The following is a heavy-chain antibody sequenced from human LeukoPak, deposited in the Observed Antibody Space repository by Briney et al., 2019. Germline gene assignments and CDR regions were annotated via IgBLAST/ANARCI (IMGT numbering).Heavy chain of an antibody. CDR1: GFTFSSYE. CDR3: ARGALTGYYYYYYGMDV. V-gene: IGHV3-48*03. J-gene: IGHJ6*04. D-gene: IGHD3-9*01. Sequence: GGSLRLSCAASGFTFSSYEMNWVRQAPGKGLEWVSYISSSGSTIYYADSAKGRFTISRDNAKNSLYLQMNSLRAEDTAVYYCARGALTGYYYYYYGMDVWGKGTTVTVSS. CDR2: ISSSGSTI.